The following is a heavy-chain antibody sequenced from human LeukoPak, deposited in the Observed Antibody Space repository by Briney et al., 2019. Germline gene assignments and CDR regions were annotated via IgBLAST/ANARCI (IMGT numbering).Heavy chain of an antibody. CDR3: ARDPHLFAYYFDY. Sequence: ASVKVSCKASGYTFSSYAMHWARQAPGQRLEWMGWINAGNGNTKYSQKFQGRVTITRDTSASTAYMELSSLRSEDTAVYYCARDPHLFAYYFDYWGQGTLVTVSS. CDR2: INAGNGNT. J-gene: IGHJ4*02. D-gene: IGHD3-10*01. V-gene: IGHV1-3*01. CDR1: GYTFSSYA.